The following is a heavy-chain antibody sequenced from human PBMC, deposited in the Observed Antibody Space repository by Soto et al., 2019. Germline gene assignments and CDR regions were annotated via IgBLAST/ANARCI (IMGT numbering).Heavy chain of an antibody. CDR2: IYHTGST. Sequence: SETLSLTCTVSGVVLGSDAYYWSWIRQHPGKGLEWIGNIYHTGSTYYNPSLKSRVTISVDTSKDQFSLKLSSVTAADTAVYYCADFLAHRGWGQGTLVTVSS. CDR3: ADFLAHRG. D-gene: IGHD3-16*01. CDR1: GVVLGSDAYY. J-gene: IGHJ4*02. V-gene: IGHV4-31*03.